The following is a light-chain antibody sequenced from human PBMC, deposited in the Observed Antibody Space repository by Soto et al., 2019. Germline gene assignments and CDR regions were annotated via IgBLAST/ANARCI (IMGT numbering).Light chain of an antibody. Sequence: QSALTQPRSVSGFPGQSVTISCTGTSSDVGGYNYVSWYQQHPGKAPKVMIYDVTKRPSGVPDRFSGSKSGNTASLTISGLQAEDEADYYCCSYAGSYTLGLFGTGTKLTVL. CDR1: SSDVGGYNY. CDR3: CSYAGSYTLGL. J-gene: IGLJ1*01. CDR2: DVT. V-gene: IGLV2-11*01.